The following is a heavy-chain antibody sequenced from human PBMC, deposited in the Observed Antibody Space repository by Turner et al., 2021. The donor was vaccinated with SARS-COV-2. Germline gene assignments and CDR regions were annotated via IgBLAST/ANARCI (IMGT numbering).Heavy chain of an antibody. CDR2: INSDGSST. CDR1: GFTLSSYW. Sequence: EVQLVESGGGLVQPGGSLRLSCAASGFTLSSYWMHWVRQAPGKGLVWVSRINSDGSSTSYADSVKGRFTISRDNAKNTLYLQMNSLRAEDTAVYYCARDLYDFWSGYYSHYFDYWGQGTLVTVSS. J-gene: IGHJ4*02. V-gene: IGHV3-74*01. CDR3: ARDLYDFWSGYYSHYFDY. D-gene: IGHD3-3*01.